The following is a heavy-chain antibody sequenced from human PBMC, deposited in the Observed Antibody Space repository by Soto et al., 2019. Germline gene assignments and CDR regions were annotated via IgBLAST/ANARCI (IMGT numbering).Heavy chain of an antibody. Sequence: EVQLVESGGGLVKPGGSLRLTCAASGFTFSSYSMNWVRQAPGKGLEWVSSISSSSSYIYYADSVKGRFTVSRDNAKNSLYLQMNRLRAEDTAVYYCARGPESYSSSSGGDYWGQGTLVTVSS. V-gene: IGHV3-21*01. J-gene: IGHJ4*02. CDR2: ISSSSSYI. CDR3: ARGPESYSSSSGGDY. D-gene: IGHD6-6*01. CDR1: GFTFSSYS.